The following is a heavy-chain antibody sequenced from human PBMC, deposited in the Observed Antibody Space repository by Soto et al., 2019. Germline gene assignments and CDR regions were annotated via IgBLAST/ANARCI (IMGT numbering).Heavy chain of an antibody. CDR3: AKDRTAAARNFDY. J-gene: IGHJ4*02. CDR2: ISTAVGAT. CDR1: GFTFSNHA. V-gene: IGHV3-23*01. Sequence: PGGSLRLSCAVSGFTFSNHAMSWVRQAPGKGLEWVSAISTAVGATYYADAVKGRFTISRDESNNTLYLQMDSLRAEDTAVYYCAKDRTAAARNFDYWGQGTLVTVSS. D-gene: IGHD6-13*01.